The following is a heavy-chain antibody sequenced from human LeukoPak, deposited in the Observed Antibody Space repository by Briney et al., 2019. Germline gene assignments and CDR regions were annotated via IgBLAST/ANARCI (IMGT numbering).Heavy chain of an antibody. CDR2: IKEDGGVE. CDR1: GFTFSSHW. Sequence: GGSLRLSCTASGFTFSSHWMTWVRQPPGKGLEWVANIKEDGGVEYYVDSVKGRFTISRDDTKNALYLQMNNLRADDTAVYFCARDSRWLLVYWGQGTLITVSP. D-gene: IGHD6-19*01. J-gene: IGHJ4*02. CDR3: ARDSRWLLVY. V-gene: IGHV3-7*03.